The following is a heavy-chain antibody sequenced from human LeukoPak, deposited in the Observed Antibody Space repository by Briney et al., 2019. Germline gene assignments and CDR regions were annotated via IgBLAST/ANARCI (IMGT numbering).Heavy chain of an antibody. CDR3: ARHYYDFWSVKSYYFDY. Sequence: PSETLSLTCTASGGSISSSSYYWGWIRQPPGKGLEWIGSIYYSGSTYYNPSLKSRVTISVDTSKNQFSLKLSSVTAADTAVYYCARHYYDFWSVKSYYFDYWGQGTLVTVSS. V-gene: IGHV4-39*01. J-gene: IGHJ4*02. D-gene: IGHD3-3*01. CDR1: GGSISSSSYY. CDR2: IYYSGST.